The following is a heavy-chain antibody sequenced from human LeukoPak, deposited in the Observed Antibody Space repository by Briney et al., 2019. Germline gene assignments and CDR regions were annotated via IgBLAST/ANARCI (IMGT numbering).Heavy chain of an antibody. J-gene: IGHJ1*01. Sequence: GGSLRLSCAASGFTFSSYGMHWVRQAPGKRLEWVAFIRYDGSNKYYADSVKGRFTISRDNSKNTLYLQMNSLRAEDTAVYYCAKEGIVGASRYFQHWGQGTLVTVSS. V-gene: IGHV3-30*02. CDR1: GFTFSSYG. CDR3: AKEGIVGASRYFQH. CDR2: IRYDGSNK. D-gene: IGHD1-26*01.